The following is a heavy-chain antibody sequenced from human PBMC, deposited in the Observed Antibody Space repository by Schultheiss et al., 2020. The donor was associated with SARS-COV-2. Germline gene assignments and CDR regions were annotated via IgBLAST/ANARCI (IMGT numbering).Heavy chain of an antibody. D-gene: IGHD4-17*01. J-gene: IGHJ6*02. Sequence: GGSLRLSCAASGFTFSSYAMSWVRQAPGKGLEWVSAISGSGHNTYYADSVEGRFTISRDNSKNTLYLQMNSLRAEDTAVYYCAKENGDYYYGMDVWGQGTTVTVSS. CDR1: GFTFSSYA. CDR3: AKENGDYYYGMDV. V-gene: IGHV3-23*01. CDR2: ISGSGHNT.